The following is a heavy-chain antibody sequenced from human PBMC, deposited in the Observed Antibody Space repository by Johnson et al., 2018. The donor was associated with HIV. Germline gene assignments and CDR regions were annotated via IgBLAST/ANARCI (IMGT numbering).Heavy chain of an antibody. Sequence: QVQLVESGGGVVQPGGSLRLSCAASGFTFSSYGLHWVRQAPGKGLQWVAFIRNDGSNEYYANSVKGRFTISRDNSKNTLYLQMNSLRAEETAVYYCAKGVMVIAKHDACDIWGQGTMVTVAS. CDR1: GFTFSSYG. CDR3: AKGVMVIAKHDACDI. D-gene: IGHD2-21*01. V-gene: IGHV3-30*02. CDR2: IRNDGSNE. J-gene: IGHJ3*02.